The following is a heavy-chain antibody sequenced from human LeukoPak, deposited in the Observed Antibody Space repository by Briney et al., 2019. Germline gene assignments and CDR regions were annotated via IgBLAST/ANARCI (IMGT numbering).Heavy chain of an antibody. CDR3: ARDTIAAAGKGNYYFDY. CDR1: GYVFSYYY. J-gene: IGHJ4*02. D-gene: IGHD6-13*01. Sequence: AAVEVSFQASGYVFSYYYMHWGRPAPGQGGEGVGWINPKSGATDYAQQFRGRVTMTRDTSINTDYMEMKRVTSDDTAVYYCARDTIAAAGKGNYYFDYWGQGTLVTVSS. V-gene: IGHV1-2*02. CDR2: INPKSGAT.